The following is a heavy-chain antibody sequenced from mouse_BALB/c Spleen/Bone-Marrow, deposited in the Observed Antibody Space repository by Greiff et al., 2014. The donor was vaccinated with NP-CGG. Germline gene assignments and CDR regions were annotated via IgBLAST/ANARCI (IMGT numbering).Heavy chain of an antibody. CDR3: ARTVPENFDY. CDR2: IDPANGNT. V-gene: IGHV14-3*02. CDR1: GFNIKDTY. J-gene: IGHJ2*01. D-gene: IGHD1-1*01. Sequence: VQLQQPGAELVKPGASVKLSCTASGFNIKDTYMHWVKQRPEQGLEWIGRIDPANGNTKYDPKFQGKATITADTSSNTAYLQLSSLTSEDTAVYYCARTVPENFDYWGQGTTLTVSS.